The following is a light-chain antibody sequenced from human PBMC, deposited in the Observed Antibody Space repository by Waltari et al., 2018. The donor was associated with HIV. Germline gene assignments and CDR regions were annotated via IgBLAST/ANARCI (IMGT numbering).Light chain of an antibody. CDR1: SSTLVTNY. CDR3: ATWDDSLSAWL. J-gene: IGLJ3*02. CDR2: PNK. Sequence: QSVLTQPPSASGTPRQRVPISCSGSSSTLVTNYVNWYNQPPATSPGLVIYPNKRRPFGVPHRFPGSKSGTSASLAISGLLSEDEADYYCATWDDSLSAWLFGGGTRLSVL. V-gene: IGLV1-47*01.